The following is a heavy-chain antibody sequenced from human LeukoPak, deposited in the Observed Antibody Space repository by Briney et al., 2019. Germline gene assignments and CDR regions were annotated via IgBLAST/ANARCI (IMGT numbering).Heavy chain of an antibody. D-gene: IGHD2-2*01. V-gene: IGHV1-46*01. Sequence: ASVKVSCNTSGYTFTNYFIHWVRQVPGQGLEWMGIINPSGGSTSYAQKFQGRVTMTRDTSTSTVYMELSSLRSEDTAVYYCARADSSPYYFDYWGQGTLVTVSS. CDR1: GYTFTNYF. J-gene: IGHJ4*02. CDR3: ARADSSPYYFDY. CDR2: INPSGGST.